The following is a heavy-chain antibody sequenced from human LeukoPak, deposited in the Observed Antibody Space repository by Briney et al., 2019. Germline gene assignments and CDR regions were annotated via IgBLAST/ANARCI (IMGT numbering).Heavy chain of an antibody. V-gene: IGHV3-7*01. D-gene: IGHD6-19*01. Sequence: GGSLRLSCAASGFTFSSYWMSWVRPAPGKGLEWVANIKQDGSEKYYLDSVKGRFTIPRDNAENSLYLQMNSLRAEDTAVYYCATEASSGLEDWGQGILVTVSS. CDR1: GFTFSSYW. CDR2: IKQDGSEK. CDR3: ATEASSGLED. J-gene: IGHJ4*02.